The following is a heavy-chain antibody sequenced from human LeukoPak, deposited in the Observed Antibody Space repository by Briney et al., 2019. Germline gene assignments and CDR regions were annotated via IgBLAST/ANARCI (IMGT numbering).Heavy chain of an antibody. J-gene: IGHJ4*02. CDR2: ISGSGGDI. V-gene: IGHV3-21*05. CDR3: ARGRRIAAAGLYYFDY. D-gene: IGHD6-13*01. CDR1: GFTVSSFS. Sequence: PGGSLRLSCAASGFTVSSFSMNWVRQAPGKGLEWVSYISGSGGDIHYADSVKGRFTISRDNAKNSLYLQMNSLRAEDTAVYYCARGRRIAAAGLYYFDYWGQGTLVTVSS.